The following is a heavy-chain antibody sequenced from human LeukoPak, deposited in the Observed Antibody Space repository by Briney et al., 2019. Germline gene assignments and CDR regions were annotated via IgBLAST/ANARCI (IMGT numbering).Heavy chain of an antibody. CDR1: GFTFSDYY. CDR3: ARQDYDYVWGSYRYFDY. CDR2: ISSSGSTI. V-gene: IGHV3-11*01. Sequence: PGGSLRLSCAASGFTFSDYYMSWIRQAPGKGLEWVSYISSSGSTIYYADSVKGRFTISRDNAKSSLYLQMNSLRAEDTAVYYCARQDYDYVWGSYRYFDYWGQGTLVTVSS. J-gene: IGHJ4*02. D-gene: IGHD3-16*02.